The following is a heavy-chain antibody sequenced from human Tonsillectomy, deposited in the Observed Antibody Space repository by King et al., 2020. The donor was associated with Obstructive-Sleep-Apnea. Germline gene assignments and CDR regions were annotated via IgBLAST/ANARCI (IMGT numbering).Heavy chain of an antibody. J-gene: IGHJ4*02. V-gene: IGHV2-70*11. CDR2: IDWDDDK. D-gene: IGHD3-10*01. Sequence: VTLKESGPALVKPTQTLTLTCTFSGFSLSTNVMCVSWIRQPPGKALEWLARIDWDDDKYYSTSLKTRLTISKDTSKNQVVLTMTNMDPVDTATYYCARTNRYGSGSFSKGGFDYWGQGTLVTVSS. CDR3: ARTNRYGSGSFSKGGFDY. CDR1: GFSLSTNVMC.